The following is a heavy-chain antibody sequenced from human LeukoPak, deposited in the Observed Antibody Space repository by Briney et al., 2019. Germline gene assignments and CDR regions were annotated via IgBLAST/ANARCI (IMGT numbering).Heavy chain of an antibody. V-gene: IGHV1-69*06. CDR3: ASTPEDDYVWGSYPD. J-gene: IGHJ4*02. D-gene: IGHD3-16*02. CDR1: GGTFSSYA. CDR2: IIPIFGTA. Sequence: SVKVSCKASGGTFSSYAISWVRQAPGQGLEWMGGIIPIFGTANYAQKFQGRVTITADKSTSTAYMELSSLRSEDTAVYYCASTPEDDYVWGSYPDWGQGTLVTVSS.